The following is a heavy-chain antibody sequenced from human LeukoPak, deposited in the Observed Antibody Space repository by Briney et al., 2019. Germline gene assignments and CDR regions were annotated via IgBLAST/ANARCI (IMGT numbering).Heavy chain of an antibody. D-gene: IGHD2-15*01. CDR3: ARGSESYSMGDY. J-gene: IGHJ4*02. V-gene: IGHV1-46*04. Sequence: ASVKVSCKASGYTFRNYYMHWVRQAPGQGLEWMGIINPNGGSTTYAQKLRGRVTMTRDVSTTTFYMELSSLRSEDTAVYYCARGSESYSMGDYWGQGTLVTVST. CDR2: INPNGGST. CDR1: GYTFRNYY.